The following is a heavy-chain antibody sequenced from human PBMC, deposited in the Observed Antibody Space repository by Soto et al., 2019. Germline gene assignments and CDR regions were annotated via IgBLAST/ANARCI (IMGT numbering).Heavy chain of an antibody. CDR1: GGSISSSSYY. V-gene: IGHV4-39*01. Sequence: SETLSLTCTVSGGSISSSSYYWGWIRQPPGKGLEWIGSIYYSGSTYYNPSLKGRVTISVDTSKNQFSLKLSSVTAADTAVYYCARQFMTTVTTFGYWGQGTLVTVSS. CDR3: ARQFMTTVTTFGY. D-gene: IGHD4-17*01. J-gene: IGHJ4*02. CDR2: IYYSGST.